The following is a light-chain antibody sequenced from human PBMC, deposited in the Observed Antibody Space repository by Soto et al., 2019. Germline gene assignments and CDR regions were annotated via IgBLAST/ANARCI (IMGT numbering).Light chain of an antibody. J-gene: IGKJ1*01. CDR1: QSISSW. CDR3: KKYNSYSWT. CDR2: DAS. Sequence: DIQMTQSPSTLSASVGDRVTITCRASQSISSWLAWYQQKPGKAPKLLIYDASSLESGVPSRLSGSGSWTEFTLTISSLQPDDFATYYCKKYNSYSWTFGQGTKVEIK. V-gene: IGKV1-5*01.